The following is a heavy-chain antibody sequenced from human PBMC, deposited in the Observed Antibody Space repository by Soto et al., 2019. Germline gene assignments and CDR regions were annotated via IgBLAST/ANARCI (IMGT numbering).Heavy chain of an antibody. D-gene: IGHD6-13*01. CDR1: GGSISSSSYY. CDR2: IYYSGST. V-gene: IGHV4-39*01. CDR3: ARHLDFNSSSWYDLYYYYYGMDV. J-gene: IGHJ6*02. Sequence: PSETLSLTCTVSGGSISSSSYYWGWIRQPPGKGRGWMGSIYYSGSTYYNPSLKSRVTISVDTSKNQFSLKLSSVTAADTAVYYCARHLDFNSSSWYDLYYYYYGMDVWGQGTTVTVSS.